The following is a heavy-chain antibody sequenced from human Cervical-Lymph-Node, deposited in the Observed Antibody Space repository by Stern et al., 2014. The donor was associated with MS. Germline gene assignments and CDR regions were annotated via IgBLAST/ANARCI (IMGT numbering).Heavy chain of an antibody. CDR2: ISWNSGSI. V-gene: IGHV3-9*01. J-gene: IGHJ3*02. D-gene: IGHD3-10*01. Sequence: QLVQSGGGLVQPGRSLRLSCAASGFTFDDYAMHWVRQAPGKGLEWVSGISWNSGSIGYADSVKGRFTISRDNAKNSLYLQMNSLRAEDTALYYCAKGRAYYFVFDIWGQGTMVTVSS. CDR3: AKGRAYYFVFDI. CDR1: GFTFDDYA.